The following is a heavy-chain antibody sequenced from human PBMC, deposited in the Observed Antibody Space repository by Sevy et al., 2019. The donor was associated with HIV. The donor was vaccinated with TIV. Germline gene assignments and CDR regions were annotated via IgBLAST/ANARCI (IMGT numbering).Heavy chain of an antibody. CDR3: AKDGYYDSSGYWDY. Sequence: GGSLRLSCAASGFTFSSYAMSWVRQAPGKGLEWVSAISGSGGSTDYADSVKGRFTISRDNSKNTLYLQMNSLRAEDTAVHYCAKDGYYDSSGYWDYWGQGTLVTVSS. V-gene: IGHV3-23*01. CDR1: GFTFSSYA. J-gene: IGHJ4*02. D-gene: IGHD3-22*01. CDR2: ISGSGGST.